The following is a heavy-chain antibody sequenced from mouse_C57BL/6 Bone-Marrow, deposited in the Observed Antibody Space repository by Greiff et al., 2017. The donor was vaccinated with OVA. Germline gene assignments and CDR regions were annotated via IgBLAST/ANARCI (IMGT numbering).Heavy chain of an antibody. CDR3: ARKDGDGWFAY. CDR1: GYTFTSYG. V-gene: IGHV1-58*01. CDR2: IYIGNGYT. J-gene: IGHJ3*01. Sequence: VQLKESGAELVRPGSSVKMSCKTSGYTFTSYGINWVKQRPGQGLEWIGYIYIGNGYTAYNEKFKGKATLTSDTSSSTAYMQLRSLTSEDSANYFCARKDGDGWFAYWGKGTLVTVSA. D-gene: IGHD3-3*01.